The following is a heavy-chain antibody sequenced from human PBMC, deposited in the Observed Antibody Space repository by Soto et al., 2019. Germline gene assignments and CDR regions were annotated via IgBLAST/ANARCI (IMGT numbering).Heavy chain of an antibody. CDR2: ISSDGSNK. V-gene: IGHV3-30-3*01. J-gene: IGHJ4*02. CDR3: AREGVLYYCDH. CDR1: GFTFSGYA. Sequence: QVELVESGGRVVQPGRSLRLSCAASGFTFSGYAMHWVRQAPGKGLEWVAVISSDGSNKYYADSVKGRFTMSRDNSKNPLDLQMNSLRAEDTAVYYCAREGVLYYCDHWGQGTLVTVSS.